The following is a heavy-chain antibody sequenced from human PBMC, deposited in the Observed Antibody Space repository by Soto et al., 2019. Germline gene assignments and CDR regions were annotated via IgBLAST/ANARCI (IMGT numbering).Heavy chain of an antibody. CDR1: GFIFSSYG. V-gene: IGHV3-30*18. CDR3: AKSVYNWNDGFFDY. D-gene: IGHD1-1*01. CDR2: ISYDGINK. J-gene: IGHJ4*02. Sequence: QVQLVESGGGVVQPGRSLRLSCAASGFIFSSYGMHWVRQAPGKGLEWVAVISYDGINKYYSDSVKGRFTISRDNSKNTLYLQMNSLRAEDTAVYYCAKSVYNWNDGFFDYWGQVTLVTVSS.